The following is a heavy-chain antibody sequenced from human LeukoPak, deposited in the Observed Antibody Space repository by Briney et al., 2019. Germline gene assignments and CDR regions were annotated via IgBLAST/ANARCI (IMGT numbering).Heavy chain of an antibody. J-gene: IGHJ4*02. CDR1: GYTFTSYY. Sequence: GASVKVSCKASGYTFTSYYMHWVRQAPGQGLEWMGIINPSGGSTSYAQKFQGRVTMTRDTSKNQFSLKLSSVTAADTAVYYCARGRAYCSGGSCYSGYFDYWGQGTLVTVSS. V-gene: IGHV1-46*01. D-gene: IGHD2-15*01. CDR2: INPSGGST. CDR3: ARGRAYCSGGSCYSGYFDY.